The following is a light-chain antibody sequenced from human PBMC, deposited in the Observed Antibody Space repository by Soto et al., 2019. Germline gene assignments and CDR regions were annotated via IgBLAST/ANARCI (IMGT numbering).Light chain of an antibody. V-gene: IGKV3-11*01. CDR1: QSVGTY. CDR2: DAS. Sequence: TVLTQSPATLSLSPGERATLSCRASQSVGTYLAWYQQKPGQAPRLLIYDASNRATGIPARFSGSASGTDFTLTISSLEPEDFAVYYCQQRANWPPTFGQGTRLEI. J-gene: IGKJ5*01. CDR3: QQRANWPPT.